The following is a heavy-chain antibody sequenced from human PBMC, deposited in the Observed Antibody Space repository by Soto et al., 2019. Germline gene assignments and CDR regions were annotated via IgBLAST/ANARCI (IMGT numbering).Heavy chain of an antibody. D-gene: IGHD5-12*01. CDR1: GGSISSSSYY. Sequence: SETLSLTCTVSGGSISSSSYYWGWIRQPPGKGLEWIGSIYYSGSTYYNPSLKSRVTISVDTSKNQFSLKLSSVTAADTAVYYCARLGATSVSIDYWGQGTLVTVSS. J-gene: IGHJ4*02. CDR3: ARLGATSVSIDY. CDR2: IYYSGST. V-gene: IGHV4-39*01.